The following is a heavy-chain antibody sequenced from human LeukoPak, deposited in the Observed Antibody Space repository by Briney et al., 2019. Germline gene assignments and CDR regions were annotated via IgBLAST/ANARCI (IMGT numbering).Heavy chain of an antibody. CDR2: IISDGSST. CDR1: GFTISSYW. J-gene: IGHJ4*02. CDR3: ARRSYIAVAGFDY. D-gene: IGHD6-19*01. V-gene: IGHV3-74*01. Sequence: GVSLTLSCTASGFTISSYWMHCVRQAQGMGLMWVSLIISDGSSTSYADSVKWRFTISRDNAKNTLYLQMNSLRADDTAVYYCARRSYIAVAGFDYWGQGTLVTVSS.